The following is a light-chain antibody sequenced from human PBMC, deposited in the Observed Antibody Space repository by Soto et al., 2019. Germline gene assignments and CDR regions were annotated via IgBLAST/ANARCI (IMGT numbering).Light chain of an antibody. CDR2: GAS. J-gene: IGKJ5*01. CDR1: QFVSSRS. V-gene: IGKV3-20*01. CDR3: QHFGDSPIT. Sequence: PGEGATLLCRASQFVSSRSLAWYQQKLGQAPRLLIYGASTRATGIPDRFSGTGYGTDFNLTISRLETEDFAVYYCQHFGDSPITFGQGTRLEIK.